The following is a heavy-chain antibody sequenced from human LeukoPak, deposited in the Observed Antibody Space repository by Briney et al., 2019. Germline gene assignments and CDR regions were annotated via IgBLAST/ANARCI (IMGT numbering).Heavy chain of an antibody. D-gene: IGHD3-10*01. CDR1: GFTSSSYA. CDR3: AKDKRVTMVRGVIIPYGMDV. V-gene: IGHV3-23*01. Sequence: PGGSLRLSCAASGFTSSSYAMSWVRQAPGKGLEWVSAISGSGGSTYYADSVKGRFTISRDNSKNTLYLQMNSLRAEDTAVYYCAKDKRVTMVRGVIIPYGMDVWGKGTTVTVSS. J-gene: IGHJ6*04. CDR2: ISGSGGST.